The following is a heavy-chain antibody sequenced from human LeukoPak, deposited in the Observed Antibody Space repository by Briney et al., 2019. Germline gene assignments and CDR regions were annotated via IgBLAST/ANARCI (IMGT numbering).Heavy chain of an antibody. D-gene: IGHD3-9*01. J-gene: IGHJ3*02. CDR1: GGSFSGSY. CDR2: INHSGST. CDR3: ARAGIYYDILTGYYSKWAFDI. V-gene: IGHV4-34*01. Sequence: SETLSLTCAVYGGSFSGSYWSWIRQPPGKGLEWIGEINHSGSTNYNPSLKSRVTISVDTSKNQFSLKLSSVTAADTAVYYCARAGIYYDILTGYYSKWAFDIWGQGTMVTVSS.